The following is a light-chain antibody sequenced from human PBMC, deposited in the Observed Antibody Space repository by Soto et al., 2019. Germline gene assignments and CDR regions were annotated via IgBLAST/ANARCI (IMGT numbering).Light chain of an antibody. CDR3: QQHGTSPYT. J-gene: IGKJ2*01. CDR2: AAS. CDR1: QGISSSY. V-gene: IGKV3D-20*01. Sequence: EIVLTQSPATLSLSPGERATLSCGASQGISSSYLAWHQQKPGLAPSLLIYAASSNATGIPDRFSGSGSGTDFTLTISRLEPEDFAVYYCQQHGTSPYTFGQGTKLEIK.